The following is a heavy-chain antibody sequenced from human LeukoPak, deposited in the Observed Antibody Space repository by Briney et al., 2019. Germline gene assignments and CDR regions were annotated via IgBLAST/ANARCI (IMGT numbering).Heavy chain of an antibody. V-gene: IGHV3-23*01. CDR1: GFTFSSYA. D-gene: IGHD6-13*01. Sequence: GGSLRLSCAASGFTFSSYAMSWVRQAPGKGLEWVSAITNSGSTTYYANSVKGRFTISRDDSKNTLYLQMDSLRAEDTAAYYCAKERQHLALWGYVDVWGKGTTVTVSS. CDR3: AKERQHLALWGYVDV. J-gene: IGHJ6*03. CDR2: ITNSGSTT.